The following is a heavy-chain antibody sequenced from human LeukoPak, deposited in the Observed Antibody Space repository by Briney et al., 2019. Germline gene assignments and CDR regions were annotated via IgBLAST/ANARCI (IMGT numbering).Heavy chain of an antibody. D-gene: IGHD6-13*01. CDR2: ISSMYYTGST. V-gene: IGHV4-39*07. CDR1: GGSISSNNYY. CDR3: ARDRSAVGIYYFGMDV. Sequence: KASETLSLTCTVSGGSISSNNYYWGWIRQPPGKGLEWIGSISSMYYTGSTHYNPSLKSRVTISLDTSKNQFSLKLNSLTAADTAVYFCARDRSAVGIYYFGMDVWGQGTTVTVSS. J-gene: IGHJ6*02.